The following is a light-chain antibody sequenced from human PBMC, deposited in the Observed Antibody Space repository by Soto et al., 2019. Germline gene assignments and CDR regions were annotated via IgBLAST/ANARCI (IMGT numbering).Light chain of an antibody. CDR3: QQYGSSPCT. CDR2: DAS. CDR1: QSVSSSY. Sequence: EIVLTQSPGTLSLSPGERATLSCRASQSVSSSYLAWYQQKPGQAPRLLIYDASSRATGIPDRFSGSGSGTDFTLTISRLEPEDFAVYYCQQYGSSPCTFGGGTKVEIK. J-gene: IGKJ4*01. V-gene: IGKV3-20*01.